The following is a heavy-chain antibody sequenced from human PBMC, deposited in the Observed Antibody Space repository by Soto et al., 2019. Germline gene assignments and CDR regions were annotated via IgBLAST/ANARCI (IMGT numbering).Heavy chain of an antibody. CDR2: IYYSGST. D-gene: IGHD3-16*01. Sequence: QVQLQESGPGLVKPSQTLSLTCTVSGGSISSGGYYWSWIRQHPGKGLEWIGYIYYSGSTYYNPSLKRRVTISVDTSKNQFSLKLSSVTAADTAVYYCARVMITFGGVKRWFDPWGQGTLVTVSS. CDR1: GGSISSGGYY. J-gene: IGHJ5*02. V-gene: IGHV4-31*03. CDR3: ARVMITFGGVKRWFDP.